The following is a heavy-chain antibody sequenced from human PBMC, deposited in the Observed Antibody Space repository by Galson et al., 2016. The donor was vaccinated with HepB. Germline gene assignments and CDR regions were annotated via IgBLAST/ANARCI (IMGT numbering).Heavy chain of an antibody. J-gene: IGHJ4*02. D-gene: IGHD2-2*01. Sequence: SCAASGFTFSSYAMSWVRQAPGKGLEWVSAINHSGGSTYYADSVKGRFTISRDNSRNTLYLQMNSLRAEETAVYYCAKYIVPAAMTSNSFGFWGRGSLVTVSS. V-gene: IGHV3-23*01. CDR2: INHSGGST. CDR1: GFTFSSYA. CDR3: AKYIVPAAMTSNSFGF.